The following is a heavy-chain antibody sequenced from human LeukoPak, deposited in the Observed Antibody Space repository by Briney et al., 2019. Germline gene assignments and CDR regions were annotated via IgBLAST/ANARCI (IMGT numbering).Heavy chain of an antibody. CDR1: GYAFSNFG. CDR3: ATGYDILTGYYNCLDY. V-gene: IGHV1-18*01. D-gene: IGHD3-9*01. CDR2: ISGNNGNT. J-gene: IGHJ4*02. Sequence: EASVKVSCKASGYAFSNFGISWVRQAPGQGLEWMGWISGNNGNTNYAETFRGRVTMTTDTSTSTAYMALRSLRSDDTAVYYCATGYDILTGYYNCLDYWGQGTLVTVSS.